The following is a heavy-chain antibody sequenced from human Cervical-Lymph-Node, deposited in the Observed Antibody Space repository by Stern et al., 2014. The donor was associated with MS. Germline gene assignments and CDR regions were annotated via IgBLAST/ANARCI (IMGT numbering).Heavy chain of an antibody. V-gene: IGHV4-39*01. CDR1: GGSVRNSNYY. Sequence: QVQLQESGPGLVKPSETLSVTCSVSGGSVRNSNYYWAWIRQPPGKGLEWIGSVTHSGHTFNSPSLQSRVTMSVATSQTRVSLRLLSVTAADTAVYFCARDLSSVMDVWGQGTTVTVSS. CDR3: ARDLSSVMDV. J-gene: IGHJ6*02. D-gene: IGHD6-6*01. CDR2: VTHSGHT.